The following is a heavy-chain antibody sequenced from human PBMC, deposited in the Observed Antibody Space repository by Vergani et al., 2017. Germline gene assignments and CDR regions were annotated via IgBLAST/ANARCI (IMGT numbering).Heavy chain of an antibody. D-gene: IGHD5-12*01. CDR2: IYHSGST. CDR3: ASQDIVATNFDY. Sequence: QVQLQESGPGLVKPSETLSLTCAVSGYSISSGYYWGWIRQPPGKGLEWIGSIYHSGSTYYNPSLKSRVTISVDTSKNQFSLKLSSVTAADTAVYYCASQDIVATNFDYWGQGVLITVSS. V-gene: IGHV4-38-2*01. CDR1: GYSISSGYY. J-gene: IGHJ4*02.